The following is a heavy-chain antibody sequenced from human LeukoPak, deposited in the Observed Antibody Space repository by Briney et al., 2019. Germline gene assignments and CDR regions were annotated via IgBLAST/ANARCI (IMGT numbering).Heavy chain of an antibody. D-gene: IGHD2-15*01. CDR3: ARLPMGVVSSGNFDY. CDR1: GYSFTRYW. Sequence: GESLNISCKGSGYSFTRYWIGWVRQMPAKGMEWMGIIYPGDSDTRYSPSFQGQVTISADKSISTAYLQWSSLKASDTPMYYCARLPMGVVSSGNFDYWGQGTLVTVSS. J-gene: IGHJ4*02. V-gene: IGHV5-51*01. CDR2: IYPGDSDT.